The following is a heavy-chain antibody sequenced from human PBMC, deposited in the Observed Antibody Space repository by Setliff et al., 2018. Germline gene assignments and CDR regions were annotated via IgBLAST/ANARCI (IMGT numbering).Heavy chain of an antibody. D-gene: IGHD3-22*01. J-gene: IGHJ4*02. CDR3: ARGSFPYDNSGFDY. V-gene: IGHV4-4*07. CDR2: FYISGTT. Sequence: PSETLSLTCSVSGDSISNYFWTWIRQPAGKGLEWIGRFYISGTTTYNPSLKSRVTMSADTSKNQFSLKLSSVTAADTAVYYCARGSFPYDNSGFDYWGQGTLVTVSA. CDR1: GDSISNYF.